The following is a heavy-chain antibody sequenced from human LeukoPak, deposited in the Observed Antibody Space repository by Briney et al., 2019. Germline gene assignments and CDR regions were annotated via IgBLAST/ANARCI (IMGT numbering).Heavy chain of an antibody. CDR3: ARDLRYSGSSYYFDY. CDR2: ISAYNGNT. J-gene: IGHJ4*02. V-gene: IGHV1-18*01. CDR1: GYTFTSYG. D-gene: IGHD1-26*01. Sequence: GASVKVSCKASGYTFTSYGISWVRQDPGQGLEWMGWISAYNGNTNYAQKLQGRVTMTTDTSTSTAYMELRSLRSDDTAVYYCARDLRYSGSSYYFDYWGEGTLVTVSS.